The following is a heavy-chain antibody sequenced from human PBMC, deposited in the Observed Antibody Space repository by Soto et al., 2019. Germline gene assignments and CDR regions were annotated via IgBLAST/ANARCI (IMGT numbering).Heavy chain of an antibody. CDR3: ARENSVQAWLHHFDH. D-gene: IGHD5-18*01. CDR1: GFSFSSFA. CDR2: ISDDGAFI. J-gene: IGHJ4*02. Sequence: GGSLRLSSEASGFSFSSFAMNWVRQAPGRGLEWGSYISDDGAFIYYADSLKGRFTISRDNARNSLSLQMNNLRAEDTAVYYCARENSVQAWLHHFDHWGLGTLVTVSS. V-gene: IGHV3-48*03.